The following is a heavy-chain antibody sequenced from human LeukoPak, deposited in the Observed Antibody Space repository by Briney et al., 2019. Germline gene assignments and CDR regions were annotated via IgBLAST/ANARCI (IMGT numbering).Heavy chain of an antibody. CDR3: ARRNYYDSSGYYYEDY. J-gene: IGHJ4*02. V-gene: IGHV4-39*01. Sequence: SETLSLTCTVSGGSISSSSYYWGWIRQPLGKGLEWIGSIYYSGSTYYNPSLKSRVTISVDTSKNQFSLKLSSVTAADTAVYYCARRNYYDSSGYYYEDYWGQGSLVTVSS. D-gene: IGHD3-22*01. CDR2: IYYSGST. CDR1: GGSISSSSYY.